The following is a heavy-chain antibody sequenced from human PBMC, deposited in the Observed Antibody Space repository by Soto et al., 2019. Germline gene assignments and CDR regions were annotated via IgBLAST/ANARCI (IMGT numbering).Heavy chain of an antibody. CDR1: GGSISSGDYY. CDR2: IYYSGST. V-gene: IGHV4-30-4*01. D-gene: IGHD6-19*01. J-gene: IGHJ5*02. Sequence: PSETLSLTCTVSGGSISSGDYYWSWIRQPPGKGLEWIGYIYYSGSTYYNPSLKSRVTISVDTSKNQFSLKLSSVAAADTAVYYCARHGVHSSGWAGPWGQGTLVTVSS. CDR3: ARHGVHSSGWAGP.